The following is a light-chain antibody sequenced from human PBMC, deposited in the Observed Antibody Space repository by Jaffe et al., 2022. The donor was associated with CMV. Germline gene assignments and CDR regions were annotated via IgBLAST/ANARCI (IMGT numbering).Light chain of an antibody. CDR2: KVS. Sequence: DVVMSQSPLSLPVTLGQSASISCRSSQSLVHSDGNTYLNWFQRRPGQSPRRLIYKVSNRDSGVPDRFSASGSGTDFTLEISRVQAEDVGVHYCMQATHWPQGTFGQGTKVEIK. CDR1: QSLVHSDGNTY. V-gene: IGKV2-30*02. J-gene: IGKJ1*01. CDR3: MQATHWPQGT.